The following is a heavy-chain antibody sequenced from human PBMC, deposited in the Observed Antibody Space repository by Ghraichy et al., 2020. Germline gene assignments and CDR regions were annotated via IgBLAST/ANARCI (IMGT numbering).Heavy chain of an antibody. CDR2: IKSDGSDR. J-gene: IGHJ4*02. V-gene: IGHV3-7*01. CDR1: GFSFSRHW. D-gene: IGHD4-17*01. Sequence: GGSLRLSCAASGFSFSRHWVSWVRQAPGKGLEWVASIKSDGSDRFYADSVKGRFTISRDNAKNSVSLEMNSLRVEDTAVYYCARDPYGDYKYGGTDHWGQGTLVSVSS. CDR3: ARDPYGDYKYGGTDH.